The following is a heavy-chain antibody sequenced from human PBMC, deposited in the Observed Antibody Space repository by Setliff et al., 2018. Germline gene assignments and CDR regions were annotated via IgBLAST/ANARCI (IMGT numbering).Heavy chain of an antibody. Sequence: GESLKISCAASRFTFRNYGMHWVRQAPGKGPEWVAVIWFDGGNEFYADSVRGRFTISRDNSKNMLYLQMDSLRVEDTAVYYCAKDQGTGYCSGGSCYLFEHWGQGVQVTVSS. V-gene: IGHV3-33*03. J-gene: IGHJ4*02. CDR3: AKDQGTGYCSGGSCYLFEH. CDR2: IWFDGGNE. CDR1: RFTFRNYG. D-gene: IGHD2-15*01.